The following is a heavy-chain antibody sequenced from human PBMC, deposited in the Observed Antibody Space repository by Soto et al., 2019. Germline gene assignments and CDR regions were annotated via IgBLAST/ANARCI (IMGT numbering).Heavy chain of an antibody. V-gene: IGHV4-34*01. CDR1: GGSFSGYY. J-gene: IGHJ4*02. D-gene: IGHD5-18*01. CDR3: ARARKRGCSYGGHFDY. Sequence: SETLSLTCAVYGGSFSGYYWSWIRQPPGKGLEWIGEINHSGSTNYNPSLKSRVTISVDTSKNQFSLKLSSVTAADTAVYYCARARKRGCSYGGHFDYWGQGTLVTVSS. CDR2: INHSGST.